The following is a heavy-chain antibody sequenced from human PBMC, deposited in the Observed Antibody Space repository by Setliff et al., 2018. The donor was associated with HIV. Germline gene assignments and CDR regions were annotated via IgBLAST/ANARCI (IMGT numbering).Heavy chain of an antibody. D-gene: IGHD3-22*01. J-gene: IGHJ3*02. CDR3: ARGGGGYYYVGAVDT. V-gene: IGHV1-8*02. CDR2: MNPNSGNT. CDR1: GYTFNNYF. Sequence: ASVKVSCKASGYTFNNYFLHWVRQAPGQGLEWMGWMNPNSGNTGYAQKFQGRVTMTGNTSISTAYMELSSLRSEDTAVYYCARGGGGYYYVGAVDTWGQGTVVTVS.